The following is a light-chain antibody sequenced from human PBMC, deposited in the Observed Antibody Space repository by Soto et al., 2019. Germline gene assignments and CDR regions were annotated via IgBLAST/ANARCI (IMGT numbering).Light chain of an antibody. CDR2: DGS. CDR3: QQYKTYSRT. V-gene: IGKV1-5*03. CDR1: QSINTW. Sequence: DIQMTRSPSTLSASVGDRIIITCRASQSINTWLAWYQQKPGEAPKLLIYDGSTLERGVPSRFSGSGSGTEFTLTISRLQPDDFATFYCQQYKTYSRTFGQGTKVEVK. J-gene: IGKJ1*01.